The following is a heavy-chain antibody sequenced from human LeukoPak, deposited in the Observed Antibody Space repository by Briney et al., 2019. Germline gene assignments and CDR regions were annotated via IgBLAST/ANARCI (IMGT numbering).Heavy chain of an antibody. D-gene: IGHD1-26*01. CDR1: GYTFTSYY. V-gene: IGHV1-46*01. Sequence: ASVKVSCKASGYTFTSYYMHWVRLAPGQGLEWMGIINPSGGSTSYAQKFQGRVTMTRDTSTSTVYMGLSSLRSEDTAVYYCIRVGPMGDYWGQGTLVTVSS. J-gene: IGHJ4*02. CDR3: IRVGPMGDY. CDR2: INPSGGST.